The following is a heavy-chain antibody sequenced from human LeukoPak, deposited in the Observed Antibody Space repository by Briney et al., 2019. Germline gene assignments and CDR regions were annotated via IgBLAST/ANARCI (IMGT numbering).Heavy chain of an antibody. D-gene: IGHD6-19*01. CDR1: GFTFSSYS. V-gene: IGHV3-21*01. J-gene: IGHJ4*02. CDR2: ISSSSSYI. Sequence: GGSLRLSCAASGFTFSSYSMNWVCQAPGKGLEWVSSISSSSSYIYYADSVKGRFTISRDNAKNSLYLQMNSLRAEDTAVYYCARISSGWEREGDYWGQGTLVTVSS. CDR3: ARISSGWEREGDY.